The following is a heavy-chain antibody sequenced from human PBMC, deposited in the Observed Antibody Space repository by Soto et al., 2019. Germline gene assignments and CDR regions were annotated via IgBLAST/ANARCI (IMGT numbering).Heavy chain of an antibody. V-gene: IGHV3-66*01. CDR2: IQSGGPT. CDR3: ARDDVLCDGGRCYGVPLDR. Sequence: GGSLRLSCAASGFTVSSKYMSWVRQAPGKGLEWVSLIQSGGPTYYADSVKGRFTISRDTSENTVHLQMDSLRAEDTAVYYCARDDVLCDGGRCYGVPLDRWGKGTTVTVPS. CDR1: GFTVSSKY. D-gene: IGHD2-15*01. J-gene: IGHJ6*04.